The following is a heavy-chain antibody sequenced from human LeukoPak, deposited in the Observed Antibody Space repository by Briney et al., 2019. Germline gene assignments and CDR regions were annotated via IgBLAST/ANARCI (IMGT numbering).Heavy chain of an antibody. Sequence: GGSLRLSCAASGFTFSSYAMSWVRQAPGKGLEWVAVISYDGSNKYYADSVKGRFTIPRDNSKNTLYLQMNSLRAEDTAVYYCARDKIGTMIVVVMYYFDYWGQGTLVTVSS. D-gene: IGHD3-22*01. V-gene: IGHV3-30-3*01. CDR2: ISYDGSNK. CDR1: GFTFSSYA. J-gene: IGHJ4*02. CDR3: ARDKIGTMIVVVMYYFDY.